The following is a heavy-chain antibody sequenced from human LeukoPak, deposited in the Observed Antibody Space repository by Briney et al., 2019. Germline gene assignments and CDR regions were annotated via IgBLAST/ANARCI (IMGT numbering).Heavy chain of an antibody. D-gene: IGHD2/OR15-2a*01. CDR3: ARVGNMEFGY. CDR2: IYYSGST. V-gene: IGHV4-61*01. Sequence: KPSETLSLTCTVSGGSVSSGSYYWSWIRQPPGKRLEWIGYIYYSGSTNYNPSLKSRITISVDTSKNQFSLKLSSVTAADTAVYYCARVGNMEFGYWGQGTLVTVSS. J-gene: IGHJ4*02. CDR1: GGSVSSGSYY.